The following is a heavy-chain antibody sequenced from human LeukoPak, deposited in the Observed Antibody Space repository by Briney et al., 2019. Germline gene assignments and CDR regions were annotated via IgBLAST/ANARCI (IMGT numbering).Heavy chain of an antibody. CDR2: IYPGDSDTRYT. CDR3: ARSWVAGYGTVLDY. Sequence: RGESLKISCKGSEHSFTNYWIAWVRQMPGQGLEWMGIIYPGDSDTRYTRYSPSFQGRVTISADKSISTAYLQWSSLKASDSAMYYCARSWVAGYGTVLDYWGQGTLVTVSS. J-gene: IGHJ4*02. CDR1: EHSFTNYW. D-gene: IGHD6-19*01. V-gene: IGHV5-51*01.